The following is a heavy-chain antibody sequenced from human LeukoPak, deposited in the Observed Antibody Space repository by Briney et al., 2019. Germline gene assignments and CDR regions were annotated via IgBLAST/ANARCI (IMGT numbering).Heavy chain of an antibody. V-gene: IGHV1-18*01. CDR2: ISAYNGNT. J-gene: IGHJ6*03. D-gene: IGHD2-2*01. Sequence: GASVTVSCKASGYTFTSYGISWVRQAPGQGLEWMGWISAYNGNTNYAQKLQGRVTMTADTSTSTAYMELRSLRSDDTAVYYCARVIAGSTSGWYYYYYMDVWGKGTTVTVSS. CDR1: GYTFTSYG. CDR3: ARVIAGSTSGWYYYYYMDV.